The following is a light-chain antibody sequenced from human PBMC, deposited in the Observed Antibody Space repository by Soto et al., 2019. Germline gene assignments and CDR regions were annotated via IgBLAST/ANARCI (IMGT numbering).Light chain of an antibody. Sequence: QSALTQPPSASGSPGQSVTISCTGTSSDVGGYNYVSWYQQYPGKAPKLMIYEVTKRPSGVPDRFSASKSGNTASLTVSGLQAEDEADYYCTSYAGSNNVLFGGGTKVTVL. CDR2: EVT. J-gene: IGLJ2*01. V-gene: IGLV2-8*01. CDR3: TSYAGSNNVL. CDR1: SSDVGGYNY.